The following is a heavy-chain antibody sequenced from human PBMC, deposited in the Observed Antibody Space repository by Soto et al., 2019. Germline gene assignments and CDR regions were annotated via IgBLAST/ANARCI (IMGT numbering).Heavy chain of an antibody. Sequence: SETLSLTCTVSGGSISSYYWSWIRQPPGKGLEWIGYIYYSGSTNYNPSLKSRVTISVDTSKNQFSLKLSSVTAADTAVYYCAREPYDSSGYYDMWFDPWGQGTLVTVSS. J-gene: IGHJ5*02. CDR2: IYYSGST. CDR1: GGSISSYY. D-gene: IGHD3-22*01. CDR3: AREPYDSSGYYDMWFDP. V-gene: IGHV4-59*01.